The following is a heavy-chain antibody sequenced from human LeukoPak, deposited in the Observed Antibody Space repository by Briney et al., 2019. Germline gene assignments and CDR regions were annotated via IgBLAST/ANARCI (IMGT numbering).Heavy chain of an antibody. V-gene: IGHV3-23*01. J-gene: IGHJ4*02. CDR1: GFTFSSYA. Sequence: GGSLRLSCAASGFTFSSYAMSWVRQAPGKGLEWVSAISGSGGSTYYADSVKGRFTISRDNSKNTLYLQMNSLRAEDTAVYYCAKDSRLIVVVPASRFDYWGQGTLVTVSS. CDR2: ISGSGGST. D-gene: IGHD2-2*01. CDR3: AKDSRLIVVVPASRFDY.